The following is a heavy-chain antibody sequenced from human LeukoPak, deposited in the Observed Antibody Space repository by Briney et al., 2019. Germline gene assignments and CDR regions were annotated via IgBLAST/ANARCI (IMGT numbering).Heavy chain of an antibody. CDR3: ARGIVGSGSYFPFDY. J-gene: IGHJ4*02. CDR1: GGTFSSYA. V-gene: IGHV1-69*01. Sequence: GSSVKVSCKASGGTFSSYAISWVRQAPGQGLEWMGGIIPIFGTANYAQKFQGRVTITADESTSTAYMELSSLRSEDTAVYYCARGIVGSGSYFPFDYWGQGTLVTVSS. D-gene: IGHD3-10*01. CDR2: IIPIFGTA.